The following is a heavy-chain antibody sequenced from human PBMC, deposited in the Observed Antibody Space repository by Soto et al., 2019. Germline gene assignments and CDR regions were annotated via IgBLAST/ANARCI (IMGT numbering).Heavy chain of an antibody. CDR1: GYTFTSYY. D-gene: IGHD3-3*01. CDR3: ARSTYVLRFLEWLPDFDY. V-gene: IGHV1-46*03. Sequence: GASVKVSCKASGYTFTSYYMHWVRQAPGQGLEWMGIINPSGGSTSYAQKFQGRVTMTRDTSTSTVYMELSSLRSEDTAVYYCARSTYVLRFLEWLPDFDYWGQGTLVTVSS. J-gene: IGHJ4*02. CDR2: INPSGGST.